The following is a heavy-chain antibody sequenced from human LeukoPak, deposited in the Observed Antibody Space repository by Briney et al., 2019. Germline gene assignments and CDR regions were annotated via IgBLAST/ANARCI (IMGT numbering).Heavy chain of an antibody. D-gene: IGHD3-22*01. J-gene: IGHJ4*02. CDR3: ARDAVDYYDSSGFDY. Sequence: SVKVSCKASGGTFSSYAISWVRQAPGQGLEWMGRIIPIFGTANYAQKFQGRVTITTDESTSTAYMELSSLRSGDTAVYYCARDAVDYYDSSGFDYWGQGTLVTVSS. CDR1: GGTFSSYA. V-gene: IGHV1-69*05. CDR2: IIPIFGTA.